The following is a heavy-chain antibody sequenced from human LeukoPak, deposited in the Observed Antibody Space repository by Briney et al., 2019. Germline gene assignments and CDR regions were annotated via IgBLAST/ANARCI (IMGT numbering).Heavy chain of an antibody. D-gene: IGHD5-12*01. CDR3: ARDGREYSDYDFRYFHY. CDR1: GGTFSNYA. CDR2: IIPMFDIA. V-gene: IGHV1-69*10. Sequence: SVKVSCKASGGTFSNYAISWVRQAPGQGLEWMGGIIPMFDIANYAQKFQGRVTITADNSTSTAYMELSSLRSEDTAMYYCARDGREYSDYDFRYFHYWGQGTLDTVSS. J-gene: IGHJ4*02.